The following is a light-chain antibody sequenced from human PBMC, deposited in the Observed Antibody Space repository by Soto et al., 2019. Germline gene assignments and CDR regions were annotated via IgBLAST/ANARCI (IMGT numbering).Light chain of an antibody. J-gene: IGKJ4*01. CDR1: QDISNY. CDR2: DVS. V-gene: IGKV1-33*01. Sequence: DIQMTQSPSSLSASVGDRVTITCQASQDISNYLNWYQQKPGKAPKILIYDVSVLEAGVPSRFSGGGSGTPCTLTISSLQAEDAATYYCQQFDDLPLTFAGGTKVQIK. CDR3: QQFDDLPLT.